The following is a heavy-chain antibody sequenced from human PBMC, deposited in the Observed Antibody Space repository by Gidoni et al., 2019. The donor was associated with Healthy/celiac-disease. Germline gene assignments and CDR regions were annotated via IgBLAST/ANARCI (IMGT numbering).Heavy chain of an antibody. V-gene: IGHV1-2*02. Sequence: QVQLVQSGAEVKKPGASVKVACKASGYTFTGYYMLWVRQAPGQGPEWVGWINPNSGGTNYAQKFQGRVTMTRDTSISTAYMELSRLRSDDTAVYYCARDLHYYDSSGYFPASYYFDYWGQGTLVTVSS. CDR1: GYTFTGYY. J-gene: IGHJ4*02. CDR2: INPNSGGT. D-gene: IGHD3-22*01. CDR3: ARDLHYYDSSGYFPASYYFDY.